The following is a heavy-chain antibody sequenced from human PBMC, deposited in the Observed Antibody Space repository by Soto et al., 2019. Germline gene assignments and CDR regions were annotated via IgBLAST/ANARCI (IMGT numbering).Heavy chain of an antibody. D-gene: IGHD6-6*01. CDR2: ISAYNAHT. CDR1: GYTFISYG. V-gene: IGHV1-18*01. J-gene: IGHJ4*02. CDR3: ARVFRWSSSSWGFDS. Sequence: QVQLVQSGAEVKKPGASVKVSCKASGYTFISYGITWVRQAPGQGLEWMGWISAYNAHTNYGQKFQDRVSLTTDTSTNTSYMEMRSLRSDDTAFYFCARVFRWSSSSWGFDSWGQGILVTVSS.